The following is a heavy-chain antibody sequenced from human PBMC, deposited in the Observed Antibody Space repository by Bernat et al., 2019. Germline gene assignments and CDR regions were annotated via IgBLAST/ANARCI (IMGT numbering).Heavy chain of an antibody. V-gene: IGHV3-30-3*01. CDR3: ARDLGIMLYTFDY. Sequence: QVQLVESGGGVVQPGRSLRLSCAASGFSFSDYPMHWVRQAPGKGLAWVALMSYDGTNEYYADSVKGRFTISRDNSKNTLYLQMNSLRAEDTAVYYCARDLGIMLYTFDYWGQGTLVTVSS. J-gene: IGHJ4*02. D-gene: IGHD2-8*01. CDR1: GFSFSDYP. CDR2: MSYDGTNE.